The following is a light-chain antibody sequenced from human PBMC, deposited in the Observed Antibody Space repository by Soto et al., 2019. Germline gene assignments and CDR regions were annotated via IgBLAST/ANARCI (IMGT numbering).Light chain of an antibody. J-gene: IGKJ3*01. CDR2: GAS. CDR3: QLYVSSFT. Sequence: EIVLTQSPGTLSLSPGERATLSCRASQSVSSSYLAWYQQKPGQAPRLLIYGASSRATGIPDRLSGSGSGTDFTLTISRLEPEDFAVYYCQLYVSSFTFGPGTKVDIK. CDR1: QSVSSSY. V-gene: IGKV3-20*01.